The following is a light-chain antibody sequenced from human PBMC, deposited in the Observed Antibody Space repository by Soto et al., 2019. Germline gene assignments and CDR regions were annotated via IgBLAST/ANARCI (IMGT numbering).Light chain of an antibody. CDR2: WAS. Sequence: DIVMTQSPDSLAVSLGERATINCKSSQRVLLSSNNRNYLAWYQQKAGQPPKLLIYWASTRESGVPDRFSGSGSEKDFTLTISGLQAEDVAVYYCQQYYSTVYSFGQGTKLEIK. V-gene: IGKV4-1*01. J-gene: IGKJ2*03. CDR1: QRVLLSSNNRNY. CDR3: QQYYSTVYS.